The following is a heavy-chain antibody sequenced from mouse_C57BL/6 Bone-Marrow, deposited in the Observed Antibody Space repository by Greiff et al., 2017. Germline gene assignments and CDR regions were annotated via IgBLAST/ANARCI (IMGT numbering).Heavy chain of an antibody. D-gene: IGHD2-5*01. CDR1: GYTFTSYW. V-gene: IGHV1-55*01. CDR2: IYPGSGST. CDR3: ARPYYSNYWYFDV. J-gene: IGHJ1*03. Sequence: QVQLKQPGAELVKPGASVKMSCKASGYTFTSYWITWVKQRPGQGLEWIGDIYPGSGSTKYNEKFKSKATLTVDTSSSTAYMQLSSLTSEDSAVYYGARPYYSNYWYFDVWGTGTTVTVSS.